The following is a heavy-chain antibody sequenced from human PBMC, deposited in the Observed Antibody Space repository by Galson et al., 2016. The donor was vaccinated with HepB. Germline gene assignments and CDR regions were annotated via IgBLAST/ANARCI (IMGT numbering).Heavy chain of an antibody. CDR3: ARDPFRGALDY. CDR1: GFTFNNYA. D-gene: IGHD2/OR15-2a*01. V-gene: IGHV3-23*01. CDR2: ISGSGGST. Sequence: SLRLSCAASGFTFNNYATIWVRQAPGKGLEWVSSISGSGGSTYYADSVKGRFTISRDNSKKTLYLQMNSLRVDDTAVYYCARDPFRGALDYWGQGTLVTVSS. J-gene: IGHJ4*02.